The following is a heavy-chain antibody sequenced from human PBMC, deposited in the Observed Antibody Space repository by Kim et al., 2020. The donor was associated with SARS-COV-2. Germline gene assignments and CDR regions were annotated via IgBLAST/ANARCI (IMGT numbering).Heavy chain of an antibody. J-gene: IGHJ6*02. Sequence: GGSLRLSCAASGFTFSSYAMSWVRQAPGKGLEWVSAISGSGGSTYYADSVKGRFTISRDNSKNTLYLQMNSLRAEDTAVYYCAKELAVTTGLYYYYGMDVWGQGTTVTVSS. CDR1: GFTFSSYA. CDR2: ISGSGGST. V-gene: IGHV3-23*01. D-gene: IGHD4-17*01. CDR3: AKELAVTTGLYYYYGMDV.